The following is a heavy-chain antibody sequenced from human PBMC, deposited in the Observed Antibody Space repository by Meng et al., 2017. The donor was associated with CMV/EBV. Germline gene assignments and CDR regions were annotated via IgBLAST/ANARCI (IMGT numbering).Heavy chain of an antibody. CDR1: GHTFTGYY. D-gene: IGHD2-2*01. CDR3: ARVCSSTSCRGLRGYYGMDV. CDR2: INPNSGGT. Sequence: ASVKVSCKASGHTFTGYYMHWVRQAPGQGLEWMGWINPNSGGTNYAQKFQGRVAMTRDTSISTAYMELSRLRSDDTAVYYCARVCSSTSCRGLRGYYGMDVWGQGTTVTVSS. V-gene: IGHV1-2*02. J-gene: IGHJ6*02.